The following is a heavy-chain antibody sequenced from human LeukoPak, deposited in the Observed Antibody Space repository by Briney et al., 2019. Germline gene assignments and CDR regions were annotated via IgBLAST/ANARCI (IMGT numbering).Heavy chain of an antibody. CDR2: IYSDDRT. Sequence: GGSLRLSCAASGITVSSNYMSWVRQAPGKGLEWVSVIYSDDRTYYADSVKGRFTLSRDKSKNTLYLQMNSLRAEDTAVYYCARAVDSDTAMVTGYYYYMDVWGKGTTVTVSS. V-gene: IGHV3-53*01. J-gene: IGHJ6*03. D-gene: IGHD5-18*01. CDR3: ARAVDSDTAMVTGYYYYMDV. CDR1: GITVSSNY.